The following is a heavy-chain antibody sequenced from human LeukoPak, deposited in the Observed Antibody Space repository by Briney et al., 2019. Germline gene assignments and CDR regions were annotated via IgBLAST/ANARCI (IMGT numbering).Heavy chain of an antibody. CDR2: IYHSGTT. J-gene: IGHJ5*02. CDR1: GGSISSYY. V-gene: IGHV4-59*06. CDR3: ARTYSSSSNWFDP. D-gene: IGHD6-13*01. Sequence: SETLSLTCTVSGGSISSYYWTWIRQPPGKGLEWIGSIYHSGTTYHNPSLKSRVTITVDRSKNQFSLRLSPVTAADTAVYYCARTYSSSSNWFDPWGQGSLVTVSS.